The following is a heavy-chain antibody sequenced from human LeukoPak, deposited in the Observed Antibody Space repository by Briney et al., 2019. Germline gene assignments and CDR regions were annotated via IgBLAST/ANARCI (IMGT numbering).Heavy chain of an antibody. CDR1: GGTFSSYA. CDR2: IIPIFGTA. V-gene: IGHV1-69*13. J-gene: IGHJ4*02. Sequence: SVNLSCKACGGTFSSYAISWVRQAPGQGLEWMGGIIPIFGTANYAQKFQGRVTITADESTSTAYMELSSLRSEDTAVYYCARDLGAMVRGVTLSVWGQGTLVTVSS. CDR3: ARDLGAMVRGVTLSV. D-gene: IGHD3-10*01.